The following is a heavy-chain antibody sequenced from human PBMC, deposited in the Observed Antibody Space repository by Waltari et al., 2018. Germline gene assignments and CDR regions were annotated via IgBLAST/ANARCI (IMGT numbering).Heavy chain of an antibody. CDR2: INRGCNL. J-gene: IGHJ1*01. Sequence: QVHLQQWGAGLLKPSETLSLTCAVYGGPFSGYYWAWLRQPPGKGPGWVGEINRGCNLNLDPSLKSRVIMSVDTSENQVFLKLTSVTAADTAVYYCARAEQGGSAVGPDFQHWGQGTLVTVSS. CDR3: ARAEQGGSAVGPDFQH. V-gene: IGHV4-34*01. D-gene: IGHD1-26*01. CDR1: GGPFSGYY.